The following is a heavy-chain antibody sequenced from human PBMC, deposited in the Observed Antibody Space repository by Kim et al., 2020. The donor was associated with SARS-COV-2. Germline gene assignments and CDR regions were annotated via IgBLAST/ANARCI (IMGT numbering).Heavy chain of an antibody. CDR2: IYHMGRT. CDR1: GGSISSSNW. D-gene: IGHD3-22*01. J-gene: IGHJ3*02. Sequence: SETLSLTCAVSGGSISSSNWWCCVLQPPGKGLEWIGEIYHMGRTNYNTSLKSRVTISVDKTKNQFSLKLSSVTAADTAVSYCARVQRPSCSGGSCYYYDSSGYYYYGNSFDIWGQGTMVTVSS. V-gene: IGHV4-4*02. CDR3: ARVQRPSCSGGSCYYYDSSGYYYYGNSFDI.